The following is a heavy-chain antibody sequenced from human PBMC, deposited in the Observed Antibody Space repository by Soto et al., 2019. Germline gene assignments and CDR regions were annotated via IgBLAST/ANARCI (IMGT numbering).Heavy chain of an antibody. CDR1: GLTFSSYW. D-gene: IGHD2-15*01. V-gene: IGHV3-7*01. CDR3: VRAIRVADRF. J-gene: IGHJ4*02. CDR2: IKEDGSDK. Sequence: EVQLVESGGGLVQPGGSLRLSCAASGLTFSSYWMTWVRQAPGRGPEWVASIKEDGSDKYYVGSVKGRFTISRDNAENSVYLQMNTVRVEDTAVYYCVRAIRVADRFWGQGILVTVSS.